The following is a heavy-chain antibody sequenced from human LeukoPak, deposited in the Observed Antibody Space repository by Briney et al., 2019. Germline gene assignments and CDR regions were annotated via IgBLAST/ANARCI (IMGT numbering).Heavy chain of an antibody. J-gene: IGHJ4*02. Sequence: PSETLSLTCAVYGGSFSGYYWSWIRQPPGKGLEWIGEINHSGSTNYNPSLKSRVTISVDTSKNQFSLKLSSVTAADTAVYYCARGGGTITMIVVVYFDYWGQGTLVTVPS. CDR3: ARGGGTITMIVVVYFDY. V-gene: IGHV4-34*01. CDR2: INHSGST. CDR1: GGSFSGYY. D-gene: IGHD3-22*01.